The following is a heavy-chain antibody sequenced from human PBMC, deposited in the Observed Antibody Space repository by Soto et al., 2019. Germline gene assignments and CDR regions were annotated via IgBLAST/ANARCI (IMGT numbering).Heavy chain of an antibody. CDR1: GFTFSSYA. J-gene: IGHJ4*02. CDR3: AKDRRRTTVTTFDY. CDR2: ISGSAGST. V-gene: IGHV3-23*01. D-gene: IGHD4-17*01. Sequence: EVQLLESGGGLVQPGGSLRLSCAASGFTFSSYAMSWVRQAPGKGLEWVSVISGSAGSTNYADSVRGRFTISRDSSKNTLDLQMNSLRAEDTAIYYCAKDRRRTTVTTFDYWGQGTLVTVSS.